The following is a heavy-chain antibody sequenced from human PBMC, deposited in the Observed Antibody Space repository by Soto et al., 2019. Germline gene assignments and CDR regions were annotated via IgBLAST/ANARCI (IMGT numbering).Heavy chain of an antibody. D-gene: IGHD3-22*01. V-gene: IGHV4-39*07. J-gene: IGHJ5*02. CDR1: GGSIYSSTYY. Sequence: SETLSLTCTVSGGSIYSSTYYWGWIRQPPGKGLEWIGEINHSGSTNYNPSLKSRATISVDTSKNQFSLKLSSVTAADTAVYYCAKTPYSGYLWFDPWGQGTLVTVSS. CDR3: AKTPYSGYLWFDP. CDR2: INHSGST.